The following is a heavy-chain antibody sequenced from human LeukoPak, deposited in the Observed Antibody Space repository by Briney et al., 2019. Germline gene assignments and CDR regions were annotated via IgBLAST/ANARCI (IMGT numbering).Heavy chain of an antibody. CDR1: GFTFSSYD. CDR3: ARGGDWLFGEYYFDS. D-gene: IGHD3-9*01. Sequence: GGSLRLSCAASGFTFSSYDMHWVRQATGKGLEWVSAIGTAGDTYYPGSVKGRFTISRENAKNSLYLQMNSLRAGDTAVYYCARGGDWLFGEYYFDSWGQGTLVTVSS. V-gene: IGHV3-13*01. J-gene: IGHJ4*02. CDR2: IGTAGDT.